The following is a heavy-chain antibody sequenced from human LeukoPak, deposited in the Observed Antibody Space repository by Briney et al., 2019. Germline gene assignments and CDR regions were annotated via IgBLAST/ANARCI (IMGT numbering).Heavy chain of an antibody. Sequence: GGSLRLSCAASEFSVGSNYMTWVRQAPGKGLEWVSLIYSGGSTYYADSVKGRFTISRDNSKNTLYLQMGSLRAEDMAVYYCARYGNYGAFDIWGQGTMVTVSS. CDR3: ARYGNYGAFDI. V-gene: IGHV3-66*01. J-gene: IGHJ3*02. CDR1: EFSVGSNY. CDR2: IYSGGST. D-gene: IGHD4-11*01.